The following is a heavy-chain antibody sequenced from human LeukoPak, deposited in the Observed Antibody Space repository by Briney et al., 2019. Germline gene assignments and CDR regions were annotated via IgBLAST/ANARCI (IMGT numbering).Heavy chain of an antibody. J-gene: IGHJ4*02. V-gene: IGHV1-2*02. CDR3: ARRAGAYSHPNDY. CDR1: GYTFTGYY. CDR2: INPNSGGT. D-gene: IGHD4/OR15-4a*01. Sequence: GASVKVSCKASGYTFTGYYMHWVRQAPGQGLESMGWINPNSGGTNYAQKFQGRVTMTRDTSISTAYMELSRLRSDDTAVYYCARRAGAYSHPNDYWGQGTLVTVSS.